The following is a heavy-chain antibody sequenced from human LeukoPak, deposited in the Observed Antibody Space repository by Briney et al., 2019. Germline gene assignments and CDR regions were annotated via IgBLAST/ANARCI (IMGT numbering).Heavy chain of an antibody. Sequence: SGGSLRLSCAASGFTFGIFEMNWVRQPPGKGLEWVSHIASSGTTIYYADSVKGRFTISRDNAKNSLYLQMDSLRAEDTAVYYCARGGIVGATSRDVAGGDYWGQGTLVTVSS. CDR2: IASSGTTI. V-gene: IGHV3-48*03. J-gene: IGHJ4*02. CDR3: ARGGIVGATSRDVAGGDY. CDR1: GFTFGIFE. D-gene: IGHD1-26*01.